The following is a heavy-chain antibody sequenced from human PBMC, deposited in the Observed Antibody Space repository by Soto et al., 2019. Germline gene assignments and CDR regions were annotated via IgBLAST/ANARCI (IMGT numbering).Heavy chain of an antibody. Sequence: ASVKVSCKASGYSFTSYDFHWVRQATGQGLEWMGWMNPNSGNTGYAQDFQDRVTMTRNTAIRTAYMELSSLRSEDTAVYYCARAPFNWNDGAFDIWGQGTMVTVSS. J-gene: IGHJ3*02. CDR1: GYSFTSYD. V-gene: IGHV1-8*01. D-gene: IGHD1-1*01. CDR2: MNPNSGNT. CDR3: ARAPFNWNDGAFDI.